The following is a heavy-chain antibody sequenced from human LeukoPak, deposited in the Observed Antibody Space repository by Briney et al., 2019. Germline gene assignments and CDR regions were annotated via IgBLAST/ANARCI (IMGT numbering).Heavy chain of an antibody. J-gene: IGHJ4*02. V-gene: IGHV1-24*01. D-gene: IGHD3-9*01. CDR3: ATLVFYYDILAGYDRDY. CDR2: FDPEDGET. CDR1: GYTLTELS. Sequence: ASVNVSCKVSGYTLTELSMHWGRQAPGKGLGWRGGFDPEDGETISAQKFQGRVTMTADTSTDTAYMELSSLRSEDTGVYFSATLVFYYDILAGYDRDYWGQGTLVTVHS.